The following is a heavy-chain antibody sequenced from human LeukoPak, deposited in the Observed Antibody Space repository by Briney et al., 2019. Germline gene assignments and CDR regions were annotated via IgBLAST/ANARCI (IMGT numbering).Heavy chain of an antibody. V-gene: IGHV3-9*01. J-gene: IGHJ4*02. CDR1: GFTFDDYA. D-gene: IGHD1-26*01. CDR2: ISWNSGSI. CDR3: AKGAQWELLYGFDY. Sequence: GRSLRLSCAASGFTFDDYATHWVRQAPGKGLEWVSGISWNSGSIGYADSVKGRFTISRDNAKNSLYLQMNSLRAEDTALYYCAKGAQWELLYGFDYWGQGTLVTVSS.